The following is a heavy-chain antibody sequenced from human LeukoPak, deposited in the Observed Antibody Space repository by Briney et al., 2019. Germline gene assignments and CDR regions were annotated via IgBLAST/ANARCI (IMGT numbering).Heavy chain of an antibody. D-gene: IGHD5-18*01. CDR3: ARAIRGYSYGYTVRWFDP. Sequence: ASVKVSCKASGYTFTSYGISWVRQAPGQGLEWMGWISAYNGNTNYAQKLQGRVTMTTDTSTSTAYMELRSLRSDDTAVYYCARAIRGYSYGYTVRWFDPWGQGTLVTVSS. CDR2: ISAYNGNT. J-gene: IGHJ5*02. CDR1: GYTFTSYG. V-gene: IGHV1-18*01.